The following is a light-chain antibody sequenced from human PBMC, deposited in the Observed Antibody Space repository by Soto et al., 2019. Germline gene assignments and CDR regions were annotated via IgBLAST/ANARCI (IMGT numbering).Light chain of an antibody. CDR1: QSVLNRSNNKNY. V-gene: IGKV4-1*01. Sequence: DIVMTQSPDSLAVPLGERATINCKSSQSVLNRSNNKNYLAWYQQKPGQPPKLFLYWASTRESGVPDRFSGSGSGTDFTLTISSLQAEDVAVYYCQQYYHSRRTFGQGTKLEIK. CDR3: QQYYHSRRT. J-gene: IGKJ2*01. CDR2: WAS.